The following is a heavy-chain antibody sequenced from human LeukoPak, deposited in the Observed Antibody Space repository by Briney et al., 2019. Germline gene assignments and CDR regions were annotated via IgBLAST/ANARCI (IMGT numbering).Heavy chain of an antibody. Sequence: ASVNVSRKPSRYSFTSYGLSWLRQAPPQGREGMGWSSESNGNQNHAQKPQGTVTMTTDTSTSTAYMELRSLRSDDTAVYYCARESGYYYGSGSYYNSDTTAFDIWGQGTMVTVSS. CDR1: RYSFTSYG. D-gene: IGHD3-10*01. CDR3: ARESGYYYGSGSYYNSDTTAFDI. J-gene: IGHJ3*02. CDR2: SSESNGNQ. V-gene: IGHV1-18*01.